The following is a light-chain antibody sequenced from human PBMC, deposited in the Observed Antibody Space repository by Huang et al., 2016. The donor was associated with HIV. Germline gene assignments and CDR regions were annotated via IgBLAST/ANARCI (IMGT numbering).Light chain of an antibody. CDR1: ESVSNY. Sequence: DIQMTQSPPSLAASVGDRVTITCRTNESVSNYLNWYRQKPGKAPEFLIYAASNLRTGLPSRFSGSGSVTEFTLTITSLQVQDLATYYCQQSYNIPRTFGQGTKVEIK. V-gene: IGKV1-39*01. J-gene: IGKJ1*01. CDR2: AAS. CDR3: QQSYNIPRT.